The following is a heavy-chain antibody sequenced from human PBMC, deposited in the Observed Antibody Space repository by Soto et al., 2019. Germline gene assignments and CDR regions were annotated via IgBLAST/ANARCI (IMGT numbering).Heavy chain of an antibody. CDR2: ISGSGGST. D-gene: IGHD2-15*01. V-gene: IGHV3-23*01. CDR3: AKDLVVVAATPIRGYYYGMDV. CDR1: GFTFSSYA. J-gene: IGHJ6*02. Sequence: GGSLRLSCAASGFTFSSYAMSWVRQAPGKGLEWVSAISGSGGSTYYADSVKGRFTISRDNSKNTLYLQMNSLRAEDTAVYYCAKDLVVVAATPIRGYYYGMDVWGQGTTVTVSS.